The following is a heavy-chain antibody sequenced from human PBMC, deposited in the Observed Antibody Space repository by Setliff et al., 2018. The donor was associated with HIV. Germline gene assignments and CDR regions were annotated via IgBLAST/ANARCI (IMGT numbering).Heavy chain of an antibody. CDR2: IKQDGSEK. D-gene: IGHD3-3*01. Sequence: GGSLRLSCAASGFTFSSYWMSWVRQAPGKGLEWVANIKQDGSEKYYVDCVKGRFTISRDNSKNSLYLQMNSLRAEDTAVYYCARRITIFGVVISYYYMDVWGKGTTVTVSS. CDR3: ARRITIFGVVISYYYMDV. J-gene: IGHJ6*03. CDR1: GFTFSSYW. V-gene: IGHV3-7*03.